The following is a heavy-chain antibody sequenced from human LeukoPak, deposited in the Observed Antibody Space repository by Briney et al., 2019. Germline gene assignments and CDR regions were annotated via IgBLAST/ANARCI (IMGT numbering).Heavy chain of an antibody. V-gene: IGHV4-30-2*01. D-gene: IGHD3-22*01. CDR3: ARAYYYDSSGYPRVGYFDY. CDR2: IYHSGRT. Sequence: PSQTLSLTCTVSGGSVGSGAYHWSWIRQPPGKGLEWIGNIYHSGRTYYSPSLKSRVSISVDRSKNQFYLKLTSVTAADTAVYYCARAYYYDSSGYPRVGYFDYWGQGTLVTVSS. J-gene: IGHJ4*02. CDR1: GGSVGSGAYH.